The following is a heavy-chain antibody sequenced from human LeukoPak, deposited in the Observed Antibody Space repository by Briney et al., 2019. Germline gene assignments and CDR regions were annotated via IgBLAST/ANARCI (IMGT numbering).Heavy chain of an antibody. V-gene: IGHV1-69*04. D-gene: IGHD6-13*01. CDR2: IIPILGIA. CDR1: GGTFSSYA. J-gene: IGHJ5*02. CDR3: ARFPGIAAAGNWFDP. Sequence: ASVKVSCKASGGTFSSYAISWVRQAPGQGLEWMGRIIPILGIATYAQKFQGRVTITADKSTSTAYMELSSLRSEDTAVYYCARFPGIAAAGNWFDPWGQGTLVTVSS.